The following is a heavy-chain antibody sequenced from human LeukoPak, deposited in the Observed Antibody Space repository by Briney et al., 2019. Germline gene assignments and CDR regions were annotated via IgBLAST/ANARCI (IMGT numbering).Heavy chain of an antibody. CDR1: GGSISSGSYY. V-gene: IGHV4-61*02. Sequence: PSQTLSLTCTVSGGSISSGSYYWSWIRQPAGKGLEWIGRIYTSGSTNYNPSLKSRLTISLDTSKNQFSLNLSSVTAADTAVYYCARGPGGSSSSDFDYWGQGTLVTVSS. CDR3: ARGPGGSSSSDFDY. CDR2: IYTSGST. J-gene: IGHJ4*02. D-gene: IGHD6-6*01.